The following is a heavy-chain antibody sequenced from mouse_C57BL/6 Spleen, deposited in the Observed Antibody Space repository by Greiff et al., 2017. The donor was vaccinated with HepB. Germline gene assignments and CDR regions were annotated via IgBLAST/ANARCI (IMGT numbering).Heavy chain of an antibody. V-gene: IGHV1S26*01. J-gene: IGHJ2*01. CDR3: AGWSYFDY. Sequence: QVQLQQPGAELVKPGASVKLSCKASGYTFTSYTMHWVKQRPGQGLEWIGYINPSSGYTKYNQKFKDKATLTADKSSSTAYMQLSSLTSEDSAVYYCAGWSYFDYWGQGTTLTVAS. CDR2: INPSSGYT. D-gene: IGHD1-1*02. CDR1: GYTFTSYT.